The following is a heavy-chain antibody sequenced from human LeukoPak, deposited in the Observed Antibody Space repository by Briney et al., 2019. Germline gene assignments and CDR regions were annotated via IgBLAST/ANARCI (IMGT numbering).Heavy chain of an antibody. D-gene: IGHD6-13*01. Sequence: SETLSLTCTVSGGSISSSSYYWGWIRQPPEKGLEWIGYIYYSGSTNYNPSLKSRVTISVDTSKNQFSLKLSSVTAADTAVYYCARATSWYGFYYWGQGTLVTVSS. V-gene: IGHV4-61*05. CDR2: IYYSGST. CDR3: ARATSWYGFYY. J-gene: IGHJ4*02. CDR1: GGSISSSSYY.